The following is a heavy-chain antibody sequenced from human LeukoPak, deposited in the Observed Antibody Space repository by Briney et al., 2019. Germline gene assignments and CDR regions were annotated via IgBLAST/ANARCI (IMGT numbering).Heavy chain of an antibody. V-gene: IGHV1-69*13. CDR3: ARVSGVTMVRGVIHYYYGMDV. D-gene: IGHD3-10*01. J-gene: IGHJ6*04. CDR1: GGTFSSYA. CDR2: IIPIFGTA. Sequence: EASVKVSCKASGGTFSSYAISWVRRAPGQGLEWMGGIIPIFGTANYAQKFQGRVTITADESTSTAYMELSSLRSEDTAVYYCARVSGVTMVRGVIHYYYGMDVWGKGTTVTVSS.